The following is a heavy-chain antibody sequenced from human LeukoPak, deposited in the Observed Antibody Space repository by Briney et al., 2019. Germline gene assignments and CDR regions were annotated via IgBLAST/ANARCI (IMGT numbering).Heavy chain of an antibody. CDR3: VRGAPWALGSTDY. CDR1: RFTFSSYW. Sequence: GGSLRLSCAASRFTFSSYWMHWVSQGPGKGLVWVSRINSAGTSTIYADSVKGRFTISRDNAKNTLYLQMNSLRAEDTAVYYCVRGAPWALGSTDYWGQGTLVTVSS. CDR2: INSAGTST. D-gene: IGHD5/OR15-5a*01. J-gene: IGHJ4*02. V-gene: IGHV3-74*01.